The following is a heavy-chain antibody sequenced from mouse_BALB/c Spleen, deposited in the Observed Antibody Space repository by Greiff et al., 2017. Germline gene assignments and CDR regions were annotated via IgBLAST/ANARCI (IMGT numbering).Heavy chain of an antibody. V-gene: IGHV1-31*01. J-gene: IGHJ1*01. D-gene: IGHD1-1*01. Sequence: VQLQQSGPELVKPGASVKISCKASGYSFTGYYMHWVKQSHVKSLEWIGRINPYNGATSYNQNFKDKASLTVDKSSSTAYMELHSLTSEDSAVYYCARDYYGSSHGWYFDVWGAGTTVTVSS. CDR1: GYSFTGYY. CDR3: ARDYYGSSHGWYFDV. CDR2: INPYNGAT.